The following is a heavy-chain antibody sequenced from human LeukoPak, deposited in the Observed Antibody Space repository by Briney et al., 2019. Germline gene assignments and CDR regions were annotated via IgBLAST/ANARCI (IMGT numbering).Heavy chain of an antibody. CDR2: IWYDGSNK. D-gene: IGHD6-19*01. V-gene: IGHV3-33*08. CDR1: GFTVSSNY. J-gene: IGHJ4*02. Sequence: PGGPLRLSCAASGFTVSSNYMSWVRQAPGKGLEWVALIWYDGSNKFYADSVKGRFTISRDNSKNTLYLQMNSLRAEDTAVYYCARWRAGIAVAVDYWGQGTLVTVSS. CDR3: ARWRAGIAVAVDY.